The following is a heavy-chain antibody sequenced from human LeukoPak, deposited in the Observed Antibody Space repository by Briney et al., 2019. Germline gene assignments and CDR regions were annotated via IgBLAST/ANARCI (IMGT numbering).Heavy chain of an antibody. CDR3: ATRDGYYYDSSGYTN. D-gene: IGHD3-22*01. CDR1: GGTFSSYA. V-gene: IGHV1-69*06. CDR2: IIPIFGTA. Sequence: SVKVSCKASGGTFSSYAISWVRQAPGQGLEWMGGIIPIFGTANYAQKFQGRVTITADKSTSTVYMELSSLRSEDTAVYYCATRDGYYYDSSGYTNWGQGTLVTVSS. J-gene: IGHJ4*02.